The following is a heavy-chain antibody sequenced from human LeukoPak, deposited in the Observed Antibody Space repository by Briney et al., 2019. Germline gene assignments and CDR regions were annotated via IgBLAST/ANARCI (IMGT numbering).Heavy chain of an antibody. J-gene: IGHJ1*01. D-gene: IGHD5-18*01. CDR2: INHSGGT. V-gene: IGHV4-34*01. Sequence: PSETLSLTCAVYGGSFSGYYWSWIRQPPGKGLEWIGEINHSGGTNYNPSLKSRVTISVDTSKNQFSLKLSSVTAADTAVYYCARGRGYSYGYAPAEYFQHWGQGTLVTVSS. CDR1: GGSFSGYY. CDR3: ARGRGYSYGYAPAEYFQH.